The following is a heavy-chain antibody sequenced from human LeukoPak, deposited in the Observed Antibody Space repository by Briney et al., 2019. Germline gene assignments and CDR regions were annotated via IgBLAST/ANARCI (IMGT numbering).Heavy chain of an antibody. Sequence: SETLSLTCTVSGGSLSSYYCSWIRQPAGKGLEWIGRIYTSGSTNYNPSLKSRVTMSVDTSKNQFSLKLSSVTAADTAVYYCARAPLLWFGELFSGGTGYFDYWGQGTLVTVSS. CDR2: IYTSGST. D-gene: IGHD3-10*01. J-gene: IGHJ4*02. CDR3: ARAPLLWFGELFSGGTGYFDY. CDR1: GGSLSSYY. V-gene: IGHV4-4*07.